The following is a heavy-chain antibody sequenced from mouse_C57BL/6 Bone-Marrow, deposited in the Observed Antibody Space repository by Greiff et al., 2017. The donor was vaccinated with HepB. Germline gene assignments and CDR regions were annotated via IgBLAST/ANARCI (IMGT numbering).Heavy chain of an antibody. J-gene: IGHJ4*01. Sequence: VQLVESGPGLVQPSQSLSITCTVSGFSLTSYGVHWVRQSPGKGLEWLGVIWRGGSTDYNAAFMSRLSITKDNSKSQVFFKMNSLQADDTAIYYCAKRGLLRPYAMDYWGQGTSVTVSS. V-gene: IGHV2-5*01. CDR2: IWRGGST. CDR1: GFSLTSYG. CDR3: AKRGLLRPYAMDY. D-gene: IGHD2-3*01.